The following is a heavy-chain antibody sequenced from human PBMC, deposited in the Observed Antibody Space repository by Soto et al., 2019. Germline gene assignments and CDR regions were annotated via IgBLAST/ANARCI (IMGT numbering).Heavy chain of an antibody. J-gene: IGHJ6*02. CDR3: AGPDIVAWSYYYGMDV. CDR1: GYTFTSYG. Sequence: GASVKVSGKASGYTFTSYGISCVRQAPRQGLEWMGWISAYNGNTNYAQKLQGRVTMTTDTSTSTAYMELRSLRSDDTAVYYCAGPDIVAWSYYYGMDVWGQGTTVTVSS. CDR2: ISAYNGNT. D-gene: IGHD5-12*01. V-gene: IGHV1-18*01.